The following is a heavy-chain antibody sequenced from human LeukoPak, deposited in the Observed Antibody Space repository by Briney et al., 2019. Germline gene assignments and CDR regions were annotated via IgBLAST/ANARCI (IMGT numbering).Heavy chain of an antibody. CDR2: IKSKTDGGTT. D-gene: IGHD2-2*01. Sequence: GGSLRLSCAASGFTFSNAWMSWVRQAPGKGLEWVGRIKSKTDGGTTDYAAPVKGRFTISRDDSKNTLYLQMNSLKTEDTAVYYCTTNPDCSSTSCFDYWGQGTLVTVSS. CDR1: GFTFSNAW. V-gene: IGHV3-15*01. J-gene: IGHJ4*02. CDR3: TTNPDCSSTSCFDY.